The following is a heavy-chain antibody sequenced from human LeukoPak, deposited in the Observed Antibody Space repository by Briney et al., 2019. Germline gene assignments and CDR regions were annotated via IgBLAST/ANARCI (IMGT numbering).Heavy chain of an antibody. D-gene: IGHD1-1*01. CDR2: INHSGST. CDR3: AGYDWPSDY. CDR1: GDSIFSDYF. V-gene: IGHV4-34*01. J-gene: IGHJ4*02. Sequence: SETLSLTCSVSGDSIFSDYFWGWIRQPPGKGLEWIGEINHSGSTNYNPSLKSRVTISVDTSKNQFSLKLSSVTAADTAVYYCAGYDWPSDYWGQGTLVTVSS.